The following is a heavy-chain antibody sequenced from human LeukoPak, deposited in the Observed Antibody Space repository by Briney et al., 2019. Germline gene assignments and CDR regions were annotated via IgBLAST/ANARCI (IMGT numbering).Heavy chain of an antibody. V-gene: IGHV4-59*01. CDR2: IYYSGST. D-gene: IGHD5-24*01. Sequence: SETLSLTCTVSGGSISSYYWSWIRQPPGKGLEWIGYIYYSGSTNYNPSLKSRVTISVDTSKNQFSLKLSSVTAADTAVYYCARVRWLQLVHYWGQGTLVTVSS. J-gene: IGHJ4*02. CDR1: GGSISSYY. CDR3: ARVRWLQLVHY.